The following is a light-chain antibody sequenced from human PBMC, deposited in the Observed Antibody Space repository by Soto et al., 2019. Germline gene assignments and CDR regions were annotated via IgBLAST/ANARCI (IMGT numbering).Light chain of an antibody. Sequence: EIVLTQSPATLSLSPGERATLSCRASQSLSSYLAWYQQKPGQAPRLLIYDVSNKATGIPARFSGNGSGRDFTLAISNLEPEDFAVYYCQRRSTWRRTVGQGTKVEIK. CDR2: DVS. CDR3: QRRSTWRRT. CDR1: QSLSSY. V-gene: IGKV3-11*02. J-gene: IGKJ1*01.